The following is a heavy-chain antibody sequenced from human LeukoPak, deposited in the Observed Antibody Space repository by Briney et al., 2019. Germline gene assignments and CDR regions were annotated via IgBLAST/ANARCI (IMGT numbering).Heavy chain of an antibody. CDR3: ARQWELLEGGDAFDI. CDR2: IYYSGST. D-gene: IGHD1-26*01. Sequence: PSETLSLTCTVSGGSISSYYWSWIRQPPGKGLEWIGYIYYSGSTNYNPSLKSRVTISVDTPKNQFSLKLSSVTAADTAVYYCARQWELLEGGDAFDIWGQGTMVTVSS. V-gene: IGHV4-59*01. J-gene: IGHJ3*02. CDR1: GGSISSYY.